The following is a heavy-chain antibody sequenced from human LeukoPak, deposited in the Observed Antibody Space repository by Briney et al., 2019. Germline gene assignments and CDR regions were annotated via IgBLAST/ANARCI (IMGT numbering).Heavy chain of an antibody. CDR2: IYSGGST. Sequence: PGGSLRLSCAASGFTVSSNYMSWVRQAPGKGLEWVSVIYSGGSTYYADSVKGRFTISRDNSKNTLYLQMNSLRAEDTAVYYCARALGRLLWFGEREPYYFDYWGQGTLVTVSS. D-gene: IGHD3-10*01. V-gene: IGHV3-53*01. CDR3: ARALGRLLWFGEREPYYFDY. CDR1: GFTVSSNY. J-gene: IGHJ4*02.